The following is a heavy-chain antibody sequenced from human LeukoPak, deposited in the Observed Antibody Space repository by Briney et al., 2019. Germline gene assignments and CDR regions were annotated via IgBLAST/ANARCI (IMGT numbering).Heavy chain of an antibody. V-gene: IGHV1-8*02. Sequence: ASVKVSCKASGYTFTGYYMHWVRQAPGQGLEWMGWMNPNSGNTGYAQKFQGRVTMTRNTSISTAYMELSSLRSEDTAVYYCARGNEYSPTDYWGQGTLVTVSS. CDR1: GYTFTGYY. D-gene: IGHD6-6*01. CDR3: ARGNEYSPTDY. J-gene: IGHJ4*02. CDR2: MNPNSGNT.